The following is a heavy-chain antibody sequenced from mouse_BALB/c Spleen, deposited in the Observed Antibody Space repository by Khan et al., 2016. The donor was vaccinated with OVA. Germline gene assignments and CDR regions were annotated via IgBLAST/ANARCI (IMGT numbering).Heavy chain of an antibody. CDR3: AWRKHWYFDV. J-gene: IGHJ1*01. CDR1: GYTFTDYS. CDR2: INTETGEP. Sequence: QIQLVQSGPELKKPGETVKISCKASGYTFTDYSMHWVKQAPGKGLKWMGWINTETGEPTYADDFKGRFAFSLETSASTAYLQINNLKNEDTATYFWAWRKHWYFDVWGAGTTVTVSS. V-gene: IGHV9-2-1*01.